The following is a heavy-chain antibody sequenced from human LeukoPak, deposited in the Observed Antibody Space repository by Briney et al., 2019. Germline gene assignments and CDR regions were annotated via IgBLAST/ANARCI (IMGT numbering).Heavy chain of an antibody. CDR2: IDSGGST. V-gene: IGHV3-66*01. CDR3: ARDRVPYCSGVSCSVDV. D-gene: IGHD2-15*01. J-gene: IGHJ6*02. CDR1: GFSVSTNY. Sequence: GGSLRLSCAASGFSVSTNYMNWVRQAPGKGLEWVSVIDSGGSTDYADSVKGRFTISRDKSKNTLYLQMNSLRAEDTAVYYCARDRVPYCSGVSCSVDVWGQGTTVTVSS.